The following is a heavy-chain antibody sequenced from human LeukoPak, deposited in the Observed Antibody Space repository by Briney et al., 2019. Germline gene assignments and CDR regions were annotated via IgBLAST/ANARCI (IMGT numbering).Heavy chain of an antibody. CDR2: INPNSGGT. J-gene: IGHJ3*02. CDR3: ASVFSGPIAAAGTAAFDI. CDR1: GYTFIGYY. V-gene: IGHV1-2*02. Sequence: ASGEVSCKASGYTFIGYYMHWVRQAPGQGLEWMGGINPNSGGTNYAQRFQGSVTMTRDTSISTAYMELSRLRSYDTAVYYCASVFSGPIAAAGTAAFDIWGQGTMVTVSS. D-gene: IGHD6-13*01.